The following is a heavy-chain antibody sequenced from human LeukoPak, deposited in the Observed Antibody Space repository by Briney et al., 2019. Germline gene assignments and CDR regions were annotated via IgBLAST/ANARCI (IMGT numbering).Heavy chain of an antibody. CDR3: ARGWLASTVTEPDAFDI. D-gene: IGHD1-1*01. J-gene: IGHJ3*02. Sequence: SETLSLTCAVSGGSISSSNWWSWVRQPPGKGLEWIGEIYHGGSTYYNPSLKSRVTISVDTSKNQFSLKLSSATAADTAVYYCARGWLASTVTEPDAFDIWGQGTKVTVSS. CDR1: GGSISSSNW. V-gene: IGHV4-4*02. CDR2: IYHGGST.